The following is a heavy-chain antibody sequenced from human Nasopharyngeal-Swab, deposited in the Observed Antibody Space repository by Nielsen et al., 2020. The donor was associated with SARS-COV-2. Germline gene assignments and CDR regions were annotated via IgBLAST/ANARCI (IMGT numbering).Heavy chain of an antibody. V-gene: IGHV3-21*01. Sequence: GESLKISCVAFGFTFSSYSMNWVRQAPGKGLEWVSSISSSSSYIYYADSVKGRFTISRDNAKNSLYLQMNSLRTEDTAVYYCARDIDSSGYSGYWYFDLWGRGTLVTVSS. J-gene: IGHJ2*01. CDR1: GFTFSSYS. CDR3: ARDIDSSGYSGYWYFDL. D-gene: IGHD3-22*01. CDR2: ISSSSSYI.